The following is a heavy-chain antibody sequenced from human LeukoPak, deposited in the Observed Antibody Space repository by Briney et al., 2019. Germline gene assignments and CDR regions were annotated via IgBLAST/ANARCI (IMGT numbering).Heavy chain of an antibody. Sequence: PGGSLRLSCAASGFTFSSYEMNWVRQAPGKGLEWVSYISSSGSNIYYADSVKGRFTISRDNAKNSLYLQMNSLRAEDTAVYYCARDSAAAMVSSFYYYYGMDVWGKGTTVTVSS. CDR3: ARDSAAAMVSSFYYYYGMDV. CDR1: GFTFSSYE. J-gene: IGHJ6*04. CDR2: ISSSGSNI. D-gene: IGHD2-2*01. V-gene: IGHV3-48*03.